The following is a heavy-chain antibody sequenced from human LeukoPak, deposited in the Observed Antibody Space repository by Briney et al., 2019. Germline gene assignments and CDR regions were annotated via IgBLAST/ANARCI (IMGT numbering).Heavy chain of an antibody. CDR1: GFTLSSYS. Sequence: GGSLRLSCAASGFTLSSYSMSWVRQAPGKGLEWVGRIKSKTDGGTTDYAAPVKGRFTISRDDSKNTLYLQMNSLKTEDTAVYYCTTEIATPSITMVRGSGAFDIWGQGTMVTVSS. CDR3: TTEIATPSITMVRGSGAFDI. J-gene: IGHJ3*02. V-gene: IGHV3-15*01. CDR2: IKSKTDGGTT. D-gene: IGHD3-10*01.